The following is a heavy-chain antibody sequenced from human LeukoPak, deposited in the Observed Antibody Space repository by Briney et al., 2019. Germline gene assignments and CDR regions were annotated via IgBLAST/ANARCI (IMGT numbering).Heavy chain of an antibody. CDR3: AKDQIIVVVPAALADY. D-gene: IGHD2-2*01. V-gene: IGHV3-23*01. Sequence: GGSLRLSCAASGFTFSSYAMSWVRQAPGKGLEWVSAISGSGGSTYYADSVKGRFTISRDNSKNTPYLQMNSLRAEDTAVYYCAKDQIIVVVPAALADYWGQGTLVTVSS. J-gene: IGHJ4*02. CDR2: ISGSGGST. CDR1: GFTFSSYA.